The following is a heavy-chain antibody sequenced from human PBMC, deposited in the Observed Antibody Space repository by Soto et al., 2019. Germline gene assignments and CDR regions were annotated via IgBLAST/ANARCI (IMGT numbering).Heavy chain of an antibody. CDR2: ISYDGSNK. CDR1: GFTFSSYG. J-gene: IGHJ6*02. Sequence: GGSLRLSCAASGFTFSSYGMHWVRQAPGKGLEWVAVISYDGSNKYYADSVKGRFTISRDNSKNTLYLQMNSLRAEDTAVYYCAKEGKYGDYVGRGGGYYYGMDVWGQGTTVTVSS. CDR3: AKEGKYGDYVGRGGGYYYGMDV. D-gene: IGHD4-17*01. V-gene: IGHV3-30*18.